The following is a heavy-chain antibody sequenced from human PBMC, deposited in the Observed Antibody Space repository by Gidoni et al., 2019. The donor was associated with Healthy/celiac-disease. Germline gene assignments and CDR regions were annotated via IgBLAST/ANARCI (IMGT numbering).Heavy chain of an antibody. J-gene: IGHJ5*02. V-gene: IGHV4-34*01. CDR3: ARGRFDP. CDR2: LNHSVST. CDR1: GGSFSGYY. Sequence: QVQLQRWGAGLLKPPETLSLTCAVYGGSFSGYYWSWIRQPPGKGLEWIGELNHSVSTNYNPSLKSRVTISVDTSKNQFSLKLSSVTAADTAVYYCARGRFDPWGQGTLVTVSS.